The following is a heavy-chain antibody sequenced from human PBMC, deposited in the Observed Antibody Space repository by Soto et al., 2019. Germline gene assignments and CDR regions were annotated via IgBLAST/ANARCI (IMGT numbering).Heavy chain of an antibody. CDR2: VSASGLNT. J-gene: IGHJ4*02. Sequence: EVQLLESGGKLVQPGGSLTLSCAASGFTFSTYAMAWVRQAPGKGLEWVSGVSASGLNTDYADPVTGRCYISRDNSKNTVCLDRNSLRAEDTGLYYCAKDRPRRRCGYCFDYWGQGTPVTVSS. D-gene: IGHD5-12*01. CDR3: AKDRPRRRCGYCFDY. CDR1: GFTFSTYA. V-gene: IGHV3-23*01.